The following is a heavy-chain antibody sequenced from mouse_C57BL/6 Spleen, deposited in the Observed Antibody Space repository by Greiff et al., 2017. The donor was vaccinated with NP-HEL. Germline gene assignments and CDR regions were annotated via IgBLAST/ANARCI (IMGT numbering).Heavy chain of an antibody. CDR2: IHPNSGST. D-gene: IGHD2-4*01. CDR1: GYTFTSYW. V-gene: IGHV1-64*01. CDR3: ARYGDYGGFAY. J-gene: IGHJ3*01. Sequence: VQLQQPGAELVKPGASVKLSCKASGYTFTSYWMHWVKQRPGQGLEWIGMIHPNSGSTNYNEKFKSKATLTVDKSSSTAYMQLSSLTSEDSAVYYCARYGDYGGFAYWGQGTLVTVSA.